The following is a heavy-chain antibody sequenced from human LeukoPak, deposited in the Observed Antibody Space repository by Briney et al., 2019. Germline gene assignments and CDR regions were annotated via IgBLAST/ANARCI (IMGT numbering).Heavy chain of an antibody. D-gene: IGHD3-16*01. CDR1: GFTFNIYA. CDR3: AKDLWARDRSLGPWDH. J-gene: IGHJ4*02. CDR2: ISGSGGSP. V-gene: IGHV3-23*01. Sequence: GGSLRLSCVASGFTFNIYAMSWVRQAPGKGLELVSGISGSGGSPDYADSVKGRFTISRDNFMNTVYLQMNSLRADDTAVYFCAKDLWARDRSLGPWDHWGPGTLVTVSS.